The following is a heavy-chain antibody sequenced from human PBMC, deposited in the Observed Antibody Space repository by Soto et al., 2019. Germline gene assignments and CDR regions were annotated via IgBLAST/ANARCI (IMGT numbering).Heavy chain of an antibody. J-gene: IGHJ4*02. V-gene: IGHV1-18*04. Sequence: QVPLVQSGAEVKKPGASVKVSCKASGYTFTIYGISWVRQAPGQGLEWMGWISGYNGNTDYAQNLQDRVTLTTDASTSSVYMELRSLRADDTAVYYCARVDYYDSRGYYGYWGQGTLITVSS. CDR2: ISGYNGNT. CDR3: ARVDYYDSRGYYGY. D-gene: IGHD3-22*01. CDR1: GYTFTIYG.